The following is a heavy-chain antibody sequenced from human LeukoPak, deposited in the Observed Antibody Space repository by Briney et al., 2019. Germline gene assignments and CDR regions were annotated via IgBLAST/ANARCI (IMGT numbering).Heavy chain of an antibody. D-gene: IGHD1-26*01. CDR1: GFTFSNYG. V-gene: IGHV3-30*02. J-gene: IGHJ4*02. CDR3: AKGALVGATAFFDY. Sequence: GGSLRLSCAASGFTFSNYGMHWVRQVRQAPGKGLEWVAFIRYDGSNKYYADSVKGRFTISRDNSKNTLYLQMNSLRAEDTAVYYRAKGALVGATAFFDYWGQGTLVTASS. CDR2: IRYDGSNK.